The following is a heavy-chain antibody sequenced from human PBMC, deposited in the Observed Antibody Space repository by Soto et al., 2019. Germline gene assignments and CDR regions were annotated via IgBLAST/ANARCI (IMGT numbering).Heavy chain of an antibody. V-gene: IGHV1-69*13. CDR2: IIPIFGTA. CDR3: ARVVGALGHWFDP. Sequence: ASVKVSCKASGGTFSSYAISWVRQAPGQGLEWMGGIIPIFGTANYAQKFQGRVTITADESTSTAYMELRSLRSDDTAVYYCARVVGALGHWFDPWGQGTLVTVSS. CDR1: GGTFSSYA. J-gene: IGHJ5*02. D-gene: IGHD1-26*01.